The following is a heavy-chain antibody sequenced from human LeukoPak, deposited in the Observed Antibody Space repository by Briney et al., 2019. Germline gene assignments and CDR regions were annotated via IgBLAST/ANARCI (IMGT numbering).Heavy chain of an antibody. Sequence: PGGSLRLSCAASGFTFSSYGMHWVRQAPGKGLEWVAVISYDGSNKYYADSVKGRFTISRDNSKNTLYPQMNSLRAEDTAVYYCAKDQGSGSYFFDYWGQGTLVTVSS. CDR2: ISYDGSNK. V-gene: IGHV3-30*18. D-gene: IGHD1-26*01. CDR1: GFTFSSYG. J-gene: IGHJ4*02. CDR3: AKDQGSGSYFFDY.